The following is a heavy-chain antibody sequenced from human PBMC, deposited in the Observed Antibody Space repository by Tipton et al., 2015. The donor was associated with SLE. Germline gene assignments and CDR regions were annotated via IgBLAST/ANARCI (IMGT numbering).Heavy chain of an antibody. D-gene: IGHD1-26*01. CDR1: GGSISSHY. J-gene: IGHJ6*02. V-gene: IGHV4-59*11. CDR3: ARAGYSGSYYGYYYYGMDV. CDR2: IYYSGST. Sequence: TLSLTCTVSGGSISSHYWSWIRQPPGKGLEWIGYIYYSGSTNYNPSLKSRVTISVDTPKNQFSLKLSSVTAADTAVYYCARAGYSGSYYGYYYYGMDVWGQGTTVTVSS.